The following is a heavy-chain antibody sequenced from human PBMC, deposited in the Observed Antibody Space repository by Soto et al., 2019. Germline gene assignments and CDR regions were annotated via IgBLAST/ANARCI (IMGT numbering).Heavy chain of an antibody. D-gene: IGHD3-3*01. CDR3: ARDYDFWSGYYDYGMDV. CDR1: GGTFSSYA. V-gene: IGHV1-69*06. Sequence: SVKVSCKASGGTFSSYAISWVRQAPGQGLEWMGGIIPIFGTANYAQKFQGRVTITADKSTSTAYMELSSLRSEDTAVYYCARDYDFWSGYYDYGMDVWGQGTTVTVSS. J-gene: IGHJ6*02. CDR2: IIPIFGTA.